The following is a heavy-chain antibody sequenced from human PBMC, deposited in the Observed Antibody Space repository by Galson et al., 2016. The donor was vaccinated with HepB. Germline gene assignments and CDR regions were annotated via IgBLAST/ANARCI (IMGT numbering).Heavy chain of an antibody. CDR3: ARDYVVPATTPDGFDY. CDR1: GYTFTNYA. D-gene: IGHD2-2*01. Sequence: SCKASGYTFTNYAMHWVRQAPGQRLEWMGWINAGNGNTKYSQKFQGRVTITRDTSASTAYMELRSLRSEDTAVYYCARDYVVPATTPDGFDYWGQGTLVTVSS. V-gene: IGHV1-3*01. CDR2: INAGNGNT. J-gene: IGHJ4*02.